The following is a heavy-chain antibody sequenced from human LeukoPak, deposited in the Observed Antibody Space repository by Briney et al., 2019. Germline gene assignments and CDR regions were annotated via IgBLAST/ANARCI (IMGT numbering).Heavy chain of an antibody. CDR3: AREVEMATLREAYYFDY. D-gene: IGHD5-24*01. CDR2: INPNSGGT. V-gene: IGHV1-2*02. J-gene: IGHJ4*02. Sequence: GASVKVSCKASGYTFTGYYIHWVRQAPGQGLEWMGWINPNSGGTNYAQKFQGRVTVTRDTSISTAYMELSRLRSDDTAVYYCAREVEMATLREAYYFDYWGQGTLVTVSS. CDR1: GYTFTGYY.